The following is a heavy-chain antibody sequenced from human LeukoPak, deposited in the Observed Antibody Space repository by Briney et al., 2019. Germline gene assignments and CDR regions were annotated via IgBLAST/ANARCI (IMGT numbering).Heavy chain of an antibody. CDR3: ARDRAGPAAILPIDY. CDR1: GYTFTSYG. V-gene: IGHV1-18*01. CDR2: ISAYNGNT. D-gene: IGHD2-2*01. Sequence: ASVKVSCKASGYTFTSYGISWVRQAPGQGLEWMGWISAYNGNTNYAQKLQGRVTMTTDTSTSTAYMELRSLRSDDTAVYYCARDRAGPAAILPIDYWGQGTLVTVSS. J-gene: IGHJ4*02.